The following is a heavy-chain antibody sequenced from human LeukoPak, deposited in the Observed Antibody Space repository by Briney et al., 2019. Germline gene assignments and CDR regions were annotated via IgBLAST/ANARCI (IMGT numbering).Heavy chain of an antibody. CDR3: AREVGSSGYYSRPVPLFIDY. J-gene: IGHJ4*02. V-gene: IGHV4-59*11. CDR2: IYYSGST. Sequence: SETLSLTCTVSGGSISGHYWTWIRQPPGKGLEVMGYIYYSGSTNYNPSLKSRVTISLDTSKNQFSLKLRSVNAADTAVYYCAREVGSSGYYSRPVPLFIDYWGQGTLVTVSS. CDR1: GGSISGHY. D-gene: IGHD3-22*01.